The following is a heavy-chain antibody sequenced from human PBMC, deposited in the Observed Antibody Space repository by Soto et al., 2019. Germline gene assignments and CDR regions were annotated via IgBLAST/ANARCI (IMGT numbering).Heavy chain of an antibody. J-gene: IGHJ3*02. CDR2: INPSGGST. CDR3: ARHTDSSGWYPPPNAFDI. D-gene: IGHD6-19*01. Sequence: ASVKVSCKASGYTFTSYYMHWVRQAPGQGLEWMGIINPSGGSTYYNPSLKSRVTISVDTSKNQFSLKLSSVTAADTAVYYCARHTDSSGWYPPPNAFDIWGQGTMVTVSS. V-gene: IGHV1-46*01. CDR1: GYTFTSYY.